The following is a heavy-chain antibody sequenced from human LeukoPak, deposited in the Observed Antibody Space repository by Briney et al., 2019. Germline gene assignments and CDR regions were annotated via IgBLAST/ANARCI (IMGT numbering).Heavy chain of an antibody. CDR3: ARDLYDYVWGSYRSPGDY. Sequence: ASVKVSCKASGYTFTGYCMHWVRQAPGQGLEWMGWINPKSGGTNYAQKFQGRVTMTRDTSISTTYMELSRLRSDDTAVYYCARDLYDYVWGSYRSPGDYWGQGTLVTVSS. CDR1: GYTFTGYC. J-gene: IGHJ4*02. D-gene: IGHD3-16*02. V-gene: IGHV1-2*02. CDR2: INPKSGGT.